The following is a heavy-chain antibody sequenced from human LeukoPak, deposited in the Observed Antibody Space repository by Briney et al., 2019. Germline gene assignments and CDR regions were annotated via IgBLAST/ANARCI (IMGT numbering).Heavy chain of an antibody. Sequence: SVKVSCKASGGTFSSYAISWVRQAPGQGLEWMGGIIPIFGTANYAQKFQGRVTITADESTSTAYMELSSLRSEDTAVYYCATGGYYYDSSGPYYFDYWGQGTLVTVSS. D-gene: IGHD3-22*01. V-gene: IGHV1-69*13. J-gene: IGHJ4*02. CDR3: ATGGYYYDSSGPYYFDY. CDR1: GGTFSSYA. CDR2: IIPIFGTA.